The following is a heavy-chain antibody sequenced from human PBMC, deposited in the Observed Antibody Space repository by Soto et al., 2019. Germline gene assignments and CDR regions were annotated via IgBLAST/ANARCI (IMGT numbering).Heavy chain of an antibody. D-gene: IGHD4-17*01. CDR1: GFTFSSYA. CDR3: AKSFQATVYYYGMDV. Sequence: GGSLRLSCAASGFTFSSYAMSWVRQAPGKGLEWVSAISGSGGSTYYADSVKGRFTISRDNSKNTLYLQMNSLRAEDTAVYYCAKSFQATVYYYGMDVWGQGTTDTVSS. J-gene: IGHJ6*02. V-gene: IGHV3-23*01. CDR2: ISGSGGST.